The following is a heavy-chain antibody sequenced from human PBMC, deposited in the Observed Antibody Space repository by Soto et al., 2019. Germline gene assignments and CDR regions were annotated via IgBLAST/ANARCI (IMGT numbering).Heavy chain of an antibody. Sequence: EVQLLESGGDLVQPGGSLRLSCAASGFIFSSYAMSWVRQAPGKGLEWVSGISGSGENTYHADSVKGRFTISRDNSKNTVNLQVNSLRDEDTAVYYSAKGVFARDYYYHGMDVWGQGTTVTVSS. CDR1: GFIFSSYA. CDR2: ISGSGENT. D-gene: IGHD6-13*01. J-gene: IGHJ6*02. V-gene: IGHV3-23*01. CDR3: AKGVFARDYYYHGMDV.